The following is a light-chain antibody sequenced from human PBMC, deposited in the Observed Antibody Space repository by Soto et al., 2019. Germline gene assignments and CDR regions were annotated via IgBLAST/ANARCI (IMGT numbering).Light chain of an antibody. V-gene: IGKV2-28*01. CDR1: QSLLQSNGYNY. J-gene: IGKJ1*01. CDR3: MQSQQSPPT. CDR2: FGS. Sequence: DFVMTQSPLSLPVTPGEPASISCSSSQSLLQSNGYNYLDWYLQKLGQSPQLLIYFGSYRASGVPDRFSGSGSGTDFTLKIRRVEAEDVGVYYCMQSQQSPPTFGQGTKVEI.